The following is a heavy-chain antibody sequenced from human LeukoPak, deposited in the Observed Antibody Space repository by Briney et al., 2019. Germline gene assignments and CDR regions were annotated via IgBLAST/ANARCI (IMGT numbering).Heavy chain of an antibody. CDR1: GFTFSSYW. CDR3: AREILTTVTHQ. J-gene: IGHJ4*02. Sequence: PGGSLRLSCAASGFTFSSYWMHWVRQAPGKGLVWVSRINSDGSSTSYADSVRGRFTISRDNAKNSLYLQMNSLRAEDTAVYYCAREILTTVTHQWGQGTLVSVSS. CDR2: INSDGSST. D-gene: IGHD4-17*01. V-gene: IGHV3-74*01.